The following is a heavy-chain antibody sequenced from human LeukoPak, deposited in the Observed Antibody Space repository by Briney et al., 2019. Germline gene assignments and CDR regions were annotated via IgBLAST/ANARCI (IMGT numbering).Heavy chain of an antibody. CDR3: TAERITIFGEYYYMDV. D-gene: IGHD3-3*01. CDR1: GFTFGDYA. Sequence: RTGRSLRLSCTASGFTFGDYAMSWVRQAPGKGLEWVGFIRSKAYGGTTEYAASVKGRFTISRDDSKSIAYLQMNSLKTEDTAVYYCTAERITIFGEYYYMDVWGKGTTVTVSS. J-gene: IGHJ6*03. CDR2: IRSKAYGGTT. V-gene: IGHV3-49*04.